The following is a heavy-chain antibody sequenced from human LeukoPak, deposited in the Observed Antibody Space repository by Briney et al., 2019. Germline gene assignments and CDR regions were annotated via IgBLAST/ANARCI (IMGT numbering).Heavy chain of an antibody. CDR2: ISGSGGST. J-gene: IGHJ4*02. CDR1: GFTFSSYA. CDR3: ASKGGHYDSGGYHDY. Sequence: GGSLRLSCAASGFTFSSYAMSWVRQAPGKGLEWVSAISGSGGSTYYADSVKGRFTISRDNSKNTLYLQMNSLRAEDTAVYYCASKGGHYDSGGYHDYWGQGTLVTVSS. D-gene: IGHD3-22*01. V-gene: IGHV3-23*01.